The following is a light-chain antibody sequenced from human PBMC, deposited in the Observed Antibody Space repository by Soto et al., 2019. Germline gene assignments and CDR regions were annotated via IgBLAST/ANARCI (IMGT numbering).Light chain of an antibody. CDR3: QQYGFS. Sequence: DIQMTQSPSTLSASVGDRVTITCRASQSVTYWLAWYQQKPGMAPKLLIHDASSLESGGPSRFSGSGSGTEFTLTISSLQPDDSATYYCQQYGFSFGPGTKVEIK. J-gene: IGKJ3*01. CDR2: DAS. CDR1: QSVTYW. V-gene: IGKV1-5*01.